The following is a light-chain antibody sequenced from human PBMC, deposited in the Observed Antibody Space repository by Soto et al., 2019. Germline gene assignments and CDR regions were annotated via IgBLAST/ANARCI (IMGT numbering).Light chain of an antibody. V-gene: IGLV1-47*01. CDR2: RNN. CDR3: AAWDDSLSGPV. J-gene: IGLJ7*01. Sequence: QPVLTQPPSASGTPGQRVTSSCSGSSSNIGSNYVYWYQQLPGTAPKLLIYRNNQRPSGVPDRFSGSKSGTSASLAISGLRSEDEADYYCAAWDDSLSGPVFGGGTQLTVL. CDR1: SSNIGSNY.